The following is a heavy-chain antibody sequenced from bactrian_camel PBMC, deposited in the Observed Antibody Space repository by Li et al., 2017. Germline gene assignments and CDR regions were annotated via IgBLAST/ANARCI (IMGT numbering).Heavy chain of an antibody. V-gene: IGHV3S1*01. Sequence: HVQLVESGGGSALAGGSVRLSCAASGYTFNTYSWFRQAPGQEREGVAAIDTGDGSTYYLNSVEGRFTISHDNAKNTLYLQMNNLKPGDTAMYYCAADRPPFGNWDEADVYNYWGQGTQVTVS. D-gene: IGHD1*01. CDR1: GYTFNTYS. J-gene: IGHJ4*01. CDR2: IDTGDGST. CDR3: AADRPPFGNWDEADVYNY.